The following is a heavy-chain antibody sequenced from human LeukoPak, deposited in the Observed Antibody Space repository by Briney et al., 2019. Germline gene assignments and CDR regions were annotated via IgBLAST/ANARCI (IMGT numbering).Heavy chain of an antibody. J-gene: IGHJ4*02. CDR2: ILYSGTT. CDR1: GGSISSSSYY. Sequence: SETLSLTCTVSGGSISSSSYYWSWIRQPAGKGLEWIGYILYSGTTNYNPSLKSRVTISLDTSKNQFSLMVNSVTAADTAVYFCAGQQLERGEDHWGQGTLVIVSS. CDR3: AGQQLERGEDH. V-gene: IGHV4-61*05. D-gene: IGHD6-13*01.